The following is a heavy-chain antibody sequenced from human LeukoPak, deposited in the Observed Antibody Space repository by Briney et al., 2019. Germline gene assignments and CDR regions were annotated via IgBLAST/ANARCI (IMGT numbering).Heavy chain of an antibody. CDR1: GYTFTGYY. Sequence: ASVKVSCKASGYTFTGYYMHWVRQAPGQGLEWMGWISAYNGNTNYAQKLQGRVTMTTGTSTSTAYMELRSLRSDDTAVYYCAREEGLSTGMDVWGQGTTVTVSS. V-gene: IGHV1-18*04. CDR2: ISAYNGNT. J-gene: IGHJ6*02. CDR3: AREEGLSTGMDV.